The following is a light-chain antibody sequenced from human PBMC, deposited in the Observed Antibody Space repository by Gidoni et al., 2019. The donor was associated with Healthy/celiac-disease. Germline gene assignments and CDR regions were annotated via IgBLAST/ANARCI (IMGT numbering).Light chain of an antibody. CDR1: QSISSL. V-gene: IGKV1-5*03. Sequence: DIQLTQYPSTLSASVGDRVTITCRASQSISSLFSWYQQKPGKAPKPLIYKASSLEIGVPSRFSVSGSGPEFTLIISSLQPDDFATYYCQQYNSYSWTFGQGTKVEIK. CDR3: QQYNSYSWT. J-gene: IGKJ1*01. CDR2: KAS.